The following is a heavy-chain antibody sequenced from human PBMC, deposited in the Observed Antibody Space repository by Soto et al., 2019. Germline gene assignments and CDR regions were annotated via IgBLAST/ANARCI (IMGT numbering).Heavy chain of an antibody. D-gene: IGHD3-10*01. V-gene: IGHV3-7*01. J-gene: IGHJ5*02. CDR2: IKEDGSEK. Sequence: EVQLVESGGGLVQPGGSLRLSCADSGFILRNYWMSWVRQAPGMGLQWVASIKEDGSEKYYVDPVKGRFTISRENAKNSLFLQMYSLRAEDMAVYYCARFRSLDPWGQGILVTVSS. CDR3: ARFRSLDP. CDR1: GFILRNYW.